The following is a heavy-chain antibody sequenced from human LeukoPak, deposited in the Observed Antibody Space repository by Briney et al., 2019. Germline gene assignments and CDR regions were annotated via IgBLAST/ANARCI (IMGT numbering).Heavy chain of an antibody. J-gene: IGHJ4*02. Sequence: PGGSLRLSCIASGFDFSYYGMYWVRQAPGKGLEWVAFILYDGTKEFYADSVKGRFTISRDNAKNTLYLQMNSLRAEDTAVYYCARVLAAAEGYWGQGTLVTVSS. D-gene: IGHD6-13*01. CDR3: ARVLAAAEGY. CDR2: ILYDGTKE. V-gene: IGHV3-33*01. CDR1: GFDFSYYG.